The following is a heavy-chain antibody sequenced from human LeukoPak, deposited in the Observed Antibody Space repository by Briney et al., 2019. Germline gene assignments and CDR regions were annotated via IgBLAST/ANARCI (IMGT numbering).Heavy chain of an antibody. CDR2: ISYDGNNK. J-gene: IGHJ4*02. D-gene: IGHD4-17*01. CDR3: ATLPT. CDR1: GFTFSSYA. V-gene: IGHV3-30-3*01. Sequence: PGRSLRLSCAASGFTFSSYAMHWVRQAPGKGLEWVAVISYDGNNKYYADSVKGRFTISRDNSKNTLYLQMNSLRAKDTALYYCATLPTWGQGTLVTVSS.